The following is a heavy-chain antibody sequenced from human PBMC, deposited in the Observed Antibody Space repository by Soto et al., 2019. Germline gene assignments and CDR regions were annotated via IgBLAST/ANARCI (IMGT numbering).Heavy chain of an antibody. V-gene: IGHV1-18*01. D-gene: IGHD3-22*01. J-gene: IGHJ4*02. Sequence: ASVKVSCKASGYTFTSYGISWVRQAPGQGLEWMGWISAYNGNTNYAQKLQGRVTMTTDTSTSTAYMELRSLRSDDTAVYYCARVGYYDSSGRPILDYWGQGTLVTVSS. CDR3: ARVGYYDSSGRPILDY. CDR1: GYTFTSYG. CDR2: ISAYNGNT.